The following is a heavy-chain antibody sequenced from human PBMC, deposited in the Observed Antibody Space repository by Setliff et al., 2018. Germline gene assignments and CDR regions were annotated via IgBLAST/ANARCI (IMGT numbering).Heavy chain of an antibody. CDR1: GGSISSRSYQ. D-gene: IGHD3-10*01. Sequence: SETLSLTCTVSGGSISSRSYQWGWVRQTPGKGLEWIGSIYYSGTAYYNPSLKSRVTISVDTSKNQFSLQVTSVTATDTAVYYCARHEFVGGYYGSGTYRHFDYWGQGILVTVSS. V-gene: IGHV4-39*01. J-gene: IGHJ4*02. CDR2: IYYSGTA. CDR3: ARHEFVGGYYGSGTYRHFDY.